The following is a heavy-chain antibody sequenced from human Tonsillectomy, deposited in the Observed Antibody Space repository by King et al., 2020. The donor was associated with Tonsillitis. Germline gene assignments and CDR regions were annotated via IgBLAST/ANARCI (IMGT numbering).Heavy chain of an antibody. D-gene: IGHD2-15*01. CDR2: IGTSTSTI. V-gene: IGHV3-48*02. CDR1: GFTFSRHS. Sequence: VQLVESGGGLVQPGGSLRFSCAASGFTFSRHSMNWVRQGPGKGLEWVSYIGTSTSTIYYAASVKGRFTISRDNAKNSLYLQMNSLRDEDTAVYYCARDCSGGSCPSYYYYGMDVWGQGTTVTVSS. J-gene: IGHJ6*02. CDR3: ARDCSGGSCPSYYYYGMDV.